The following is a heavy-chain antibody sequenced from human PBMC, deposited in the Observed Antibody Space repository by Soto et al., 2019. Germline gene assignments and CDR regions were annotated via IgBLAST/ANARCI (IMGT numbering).Heavy chain of an antibody. CDR3: ARGRNDYGANWFDP. V-gene: IGHV3-21*01. CDR1: GFTFSSYS. J-gene: IGHJ5*02. CDR2: ISSSSSYI. Sequence: GGSLRLSCAASGFTFSSYSMNWVRQAPGKGLEWVSSISSSSSYIYYADSVKGRFTISRDNAKNSLYLQMNSLRAEDTAVYYCARGRNDYGANWFDPWGQGTLVTVSS. D-gene: IGHD4-17*01.